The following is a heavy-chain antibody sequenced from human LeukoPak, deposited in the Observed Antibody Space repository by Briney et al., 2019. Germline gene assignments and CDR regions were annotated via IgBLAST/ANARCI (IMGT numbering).Heavy chain of an antibody. CDR3: AKDRHGSGSYYYTPHFDY. CDR2: ISYDGSNK. J-gene: IGHJ4*02. V-gene: IGHV3-30*18. CDR1: GFTFSSYA. Sequence: GGSLRLSCAASGFTFSSYAMSWVRQAPGKGLEWVAVISYDGSNKYYADSVKGRFTISRDNSKNTLYLQMNSLRAEDTAVYYCAKDRHGSGSYYYTPHFDYWGQGTLVTVSS. D-gene: IGHD3-10*01.